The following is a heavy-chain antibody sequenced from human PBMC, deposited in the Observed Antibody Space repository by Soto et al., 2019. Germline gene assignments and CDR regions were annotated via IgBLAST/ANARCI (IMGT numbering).Heavy chain of an antibody. CDR2: IIPIFGTA. Sequence: QVQLVQSGAEVKKPGSSVKVSCKASGGTFSSYAISWVRQAPGQGLEWMGGIIPIFGTANYAQKFQGRVTITADESTSTAYMELSSLRSEDTAVYYCASGHSEVYGGNHWYFDLWGRGTLVTVSS. D-gene: IGHD4-17*01. CDR1: GGTFSSYA. V-gene: IGHV1-69*01. J-gene: IGHJ2*01. CDR3: ASGHSEVYGGNHWYFDL.